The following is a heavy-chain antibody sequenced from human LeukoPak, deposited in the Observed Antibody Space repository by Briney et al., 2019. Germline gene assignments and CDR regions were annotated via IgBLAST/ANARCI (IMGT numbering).Heavy chain of an antibody. D-gene: IGHD2-2*01. J-gene: IGHJ5*02. CDR2: IYHSGST. CDR1: GYSISSGYY. Sequence: SETLSLTCTVSGYSISSGYYWGWIRQPPGKGLEWIGSIYHSGSTNYNPSLKSRVTISVDTSKNQFSLKLSSVTAADTAVYYCARRVVPAAMRNWFDPWGQGTLVTVSS. CDR3: ARRVVPAAMRNWFDP. V-gene: IGHV4-38-2*02.